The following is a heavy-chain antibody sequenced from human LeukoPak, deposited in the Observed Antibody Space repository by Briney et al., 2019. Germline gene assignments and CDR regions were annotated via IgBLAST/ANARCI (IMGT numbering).Heavy chain of an antibody. V-gene: IGHV5-51*01. Sequence: GESLQISCKGSGYSFTSYWIGWVRQMPGKGLEWMGIIYPGDSDTRYSPSFQGQVTISADKSISTAYLQWSSLKASDTAMYYCARTDYGDYGMDAFDIWGQGTMVTVSS. D-gene: IGHD4-17*01. J-gene: IGHJ3*02. CDR2: IYPGDSDT. CDR3: ARTDYGDYGMDAFDI. CDR1: GYSFTSYW.